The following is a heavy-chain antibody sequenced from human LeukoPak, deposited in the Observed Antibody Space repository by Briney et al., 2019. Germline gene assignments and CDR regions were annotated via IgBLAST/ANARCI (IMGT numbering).Heavy chain of an antibody. CDR1: GFTVSSNY. CDR2: IYSGGST. V-gene: IGHV3-66*01. CDR3: AKFVHGSGSADNI. Sequence: PGGSLRLSCAASGFTVSSNYMSWVRQAPGKGLEWVSVIYSGGSTYYADSVKGRFTISRDNSKNTLYLQMNSLRAEDTAVYYCAKFVHGSGSADNIWGQGTMVTVSS. J-gene: IGHJ3*02. D-gene: IGHD3-10*01.